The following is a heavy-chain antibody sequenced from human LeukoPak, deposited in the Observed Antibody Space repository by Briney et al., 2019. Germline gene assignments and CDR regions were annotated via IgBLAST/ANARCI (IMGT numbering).Heavy chain of an antibody. D-gene: IGHD2-8*01. CDR1: GGSISGYY. V-gene: IGHV4-34*01. Sequence: SETLSLTCAVYGGSISGYYSSWIRHPPGKGLEWIGEINHSGSTNYNPSLKSRVTISVDTSKNQFSLKLSSVTAADTAVYYCARGLNGMRDYWGQGTLVTVSS. CDR3: ARGLNGMRDY. J-gene: IGHJ4*02. CDR2: INHSGST.